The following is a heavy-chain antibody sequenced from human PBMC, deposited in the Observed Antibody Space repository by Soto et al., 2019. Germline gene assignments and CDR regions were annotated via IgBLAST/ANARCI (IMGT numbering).Heavy chain of an antibody. Sequence: SVTLSLTCSGSGGGVGSTRYDVGWIGQPPGKGLECIGSLYYTGTTYYNSSLKSRVTISADKSQNQFSLRLSSVTPADTAVSSCGAYCSSTYCYDWFDPWGQGTLVTVSS. CDR3: GAYCSSTYCYDWFDP. CDR1: GGGVGSTRYD. J-gene: IGHJ5*02. CDR2: LYYTGTT. D-gene: IGHD2-2*01. V-gene: IGHV4-39*01.